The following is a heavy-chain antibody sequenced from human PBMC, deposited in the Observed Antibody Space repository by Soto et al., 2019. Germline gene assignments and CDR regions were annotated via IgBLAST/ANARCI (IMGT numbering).Heavy chain of an antibody. CDR1: GGSISSYY. Sequence: SETLSLTCTVSGGSISSYYWSWIRQPPGKGLEWIGYIYYSGSTNYNPSLKSRVTISVDTSKNQFSLKLSSVTAADTAVYYCARDIAARPHAFDIWGQGTMVTVSS. J-gene: IGHJ3*02. CDR3: ARDIAARPHAFDI. V-gene: IGHV4-59*01. D-gene: IGHD6-6*01. CDR2: IYYSGST.